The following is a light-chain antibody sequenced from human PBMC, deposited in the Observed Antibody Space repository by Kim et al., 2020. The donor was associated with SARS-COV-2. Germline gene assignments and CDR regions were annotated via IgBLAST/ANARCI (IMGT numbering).Light chain of an antibody. CDR2: EVS. CDR1: SSDVGGYNY. V-gene: IGLV2-8*01. Sequence: QSALTQPPSASGSPGQSVTISCTGTSSDVGGYNYVSWYQQHPGKAPKLMIYEVSKRPSGVPDRFSGSKSGNTASRTVSGLQAEDEADYYCSSYAGSNRGVFGGGTQLTVL. CDR3: SSYAGSNRGV. J-gene: IGLJ3*02.